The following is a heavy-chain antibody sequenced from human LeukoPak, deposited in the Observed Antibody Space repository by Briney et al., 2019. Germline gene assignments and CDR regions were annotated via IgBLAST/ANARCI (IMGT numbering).Heavy chain of an antibody. CDR3: ATSPLWGYAFDI. Sequence: PGGSLRLSCAASGFTFSSYSMNWVRQAPGKGLEWVSSISSSSTYIFYADSVKGRFTISRDNAKNSLYLQMNSLRAGDTAVYYCATSPLWGYAFDIWGQGTMVTVSS. V-gene: IGHV3-21*01. D-gene: IGHD2/OR15-2a*01. CDR2: ISSSSTYI. CDR1: GFTFSSYS. J-gene: IGHJ3*02.